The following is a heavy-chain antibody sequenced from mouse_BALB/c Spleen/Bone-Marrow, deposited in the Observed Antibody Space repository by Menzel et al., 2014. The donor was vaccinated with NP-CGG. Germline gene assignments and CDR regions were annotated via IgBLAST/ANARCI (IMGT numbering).Heavy chain of an antibody. Sequence: QVPLKESGPSLVQPSQSLSITCTVSGFSLTSYGVHWVRQSPGKGLEWLGVIWRGGSTDYNAAFMSRLSITKDNSKSQVFFEMNSLQADDTAIYYCAKRGNYGYFDYWGQGTTLTVSS. CDR1: GFSLTSYG. V-gene: IGHV2-5-1*01. CDR2: IWRGGST. J-gene: IGHJ2*01. D-gene: IGHD2-1*01. CDR3: AKRGNYGYFDY.